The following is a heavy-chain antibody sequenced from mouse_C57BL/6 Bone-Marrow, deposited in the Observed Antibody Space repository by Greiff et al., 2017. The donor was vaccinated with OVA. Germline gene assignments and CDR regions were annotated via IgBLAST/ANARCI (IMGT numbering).Heavy chain of an antibody. CDR1: GYTFTSYW. Sequence: QVQLKQPGAELVKPGASVKLSCKASGYTFTSYWMHWVKQRPGRGLEWIGRIDPNSGGTKYNEKFKSKATLTVDKPSSTAYMQLSSLTSEDSAVYYCARVKISRGFAYWGQGTLVTVSA. J-gene: IGHJ3*01. CDR3: ARVKISRGFAY. CDR2: IDPNSGGT. V-gene: IGHV1-72*01. D-gene: IGHD1-3*01.